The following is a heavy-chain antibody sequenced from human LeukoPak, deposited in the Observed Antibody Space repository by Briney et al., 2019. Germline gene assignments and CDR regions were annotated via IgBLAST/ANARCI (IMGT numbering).Heavy chain of an antibody. CDR3: ARYGSGTYPRFDY. J-gene: IGHJ4*02. V-gene: IGHV4-59*08. CDR2: IYYSGST. CDR1: GGSIRGYY. D-gene: IGHD3-10*01. Sequence: SETLSLTCTVSGGSIRGYYWSWIRQPPGKGLEWIWYIYYSGSTNYNPSLQSRVTISVDTSRNQFSLNLTSVTAADTAVYYCARYGSGTYPRFDYWGQGILVTVSS.